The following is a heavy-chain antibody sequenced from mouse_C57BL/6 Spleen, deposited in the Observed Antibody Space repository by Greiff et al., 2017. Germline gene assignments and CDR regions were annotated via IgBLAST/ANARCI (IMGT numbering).Heavy chain of an antibody. CDR1: GFTFSDYG. V-gene: IGHV5-17*01. D-gene: IGHD5-1*01. Sequence: EVQLVESGGGLVKPGGSLKLSCAASGFTFSDYGMHWVRQAPEKGLEWVAYISSGSSTIYYADTVKGRFTISRENAKNTMVLQITSLRSEDTAVYYCARRCELRTYDLDYWGQGTTLTVSS. J-gene: IGHJ2*01. CDR2: ISSGSSTI. CDR3: ARRCELRTYDLDY.